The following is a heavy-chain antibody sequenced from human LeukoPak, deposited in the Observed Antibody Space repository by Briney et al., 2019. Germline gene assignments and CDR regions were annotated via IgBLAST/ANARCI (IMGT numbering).Heavy chain of an antibody. D-gene: IGHD2-2*01. CDR3: ARLLGNYCSSTSCYPGGYFDY. CDR1: GGSISSSSYY. V-gene: IGHV4-39*01. CDR2: IYYSGST. J-gene: IGHJ4*02. Sequence: SETLSLTCTVSGGSISSSSYYWGWIRQPPGKGLEWIGSIYYSGSTYYNPSLKSRVTISVDTSKNQFSLRLSSVTAADTAVFYCARLLGNYCSSTSCYPGGYFDYWGQGALVTVSS.